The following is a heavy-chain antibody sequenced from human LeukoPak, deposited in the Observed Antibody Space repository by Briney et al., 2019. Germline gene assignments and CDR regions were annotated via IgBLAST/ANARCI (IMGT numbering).Heavy chain of an antibody. V-gene: IGHV4-39*01. CDR3: ARQGGDTMVRGVVRDWFDP. CDR2: IYYSGST. J-gene: IGHJ5*02. CDR1: GGSISSSSYY. D-gene: IGHD3-10*01. Sequence: SETLSLTCTVSGGSISSSSYYWGWTRQPPGKGLEWIGSIYYSGSTYYNPSLKSRVTISVDTSKNQFSLKLSSVTAADTAVYYCARQGGDTMVRGVVRDWFDPWGQGTLVTVSS.